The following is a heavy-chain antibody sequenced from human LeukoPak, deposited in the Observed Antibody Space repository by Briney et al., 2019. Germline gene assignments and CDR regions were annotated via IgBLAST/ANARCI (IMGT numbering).Heavy chain of an antibody. CDR3: ARDPERGFDV. V-gene: IGHV3-33*01. CDR2: IWFDGSNQ. CDR1: GFIFSSYG. J-gene: IGHJ6*02. Sequence: GESLKISCAASGFIFSSYGMHWVRQAAGKGLERVAVIWFDGSNQYYADSVKGRFTVSRDNSKNILYLQMNSLRAEDTAVYYCARDPERGFDVWGQGTTVTVSS.